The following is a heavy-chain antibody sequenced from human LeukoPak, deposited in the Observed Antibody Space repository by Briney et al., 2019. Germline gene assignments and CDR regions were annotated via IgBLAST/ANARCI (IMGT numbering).Heavy chain of an antibody. CDR1: GGTFSSYA. Sequence: GASVKVSCKASGGTFSSYAISWVRQAPGQGLEWMGRIIPIFGTANYAQKFQGRVTITADKSTSTAYVELSSLRSEDTAVYYCARGQWLVPEYFQHWGQGTLVTVSS. J-gene: IGHJ1*01. D-gene: IGHD6-19*01. V-gene: IGHV1-69*06. CDR3: ARGQWLVPEYFQH. CDR2: IIPIFGTA.